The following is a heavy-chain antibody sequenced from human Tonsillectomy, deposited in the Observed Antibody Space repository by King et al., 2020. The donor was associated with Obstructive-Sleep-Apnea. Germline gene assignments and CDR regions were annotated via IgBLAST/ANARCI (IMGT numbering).Heavy chain of an antibody. Sequence: EVQLVESGGNVVRPGGSLRLSCAASGFTFDDYGMSWVRQAPGKGLEWLSSIDWSGDSTGYADSVKGRFSIYRDNAKNSLHLQMNSLRAEATAFYYCARVETDLHEIVTGYYDYWGQGTLVTVSS. CDR1: GFTFDDYG. V-gene: IGHV3-20*04. CDR2: IDWSGDST. D-gene: IGHD3-9*01. J-gene: IGHJ4*02. CDR3: ARVETDLHEIVTGYYDY.